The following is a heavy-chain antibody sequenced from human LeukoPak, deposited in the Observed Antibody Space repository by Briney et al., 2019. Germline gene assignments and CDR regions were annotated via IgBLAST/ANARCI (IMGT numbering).Heavy chain of an antibody. CDR2: ISGSGGST. CDR1: GFTFSSYA. CDR3: AKSPYSSGWYLFDY. J-gene: IGHJ4*02. V-gene: IGHV3-23*01. Sequence: PGGSLRLPCAASGFTFSSYAMSWVRQAPGKGLEWVSAISGSGGSTYYADSVKGRFTISRDNSKNTLYLQMNSLRAKDTAVYYCAKSPYSSGWYLFDYWGQGTLVTVSS. D-gene: IGHD6-19*01.